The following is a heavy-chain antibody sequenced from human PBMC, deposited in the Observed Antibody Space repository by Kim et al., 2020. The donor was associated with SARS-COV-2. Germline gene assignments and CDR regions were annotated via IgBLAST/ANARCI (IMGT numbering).Heavy chain of an antibody. CDR2: INTNTGNP. Sequence: ASVKVSCKASGYTFSSYAMNWVQQAPGQGLEWMGWINTNTGNPTYAQGFAGRVVFSLDTSVSTAYLQISSLKAEDTAVYYCARGSRFYRSSCHEAYNWLDPWGQGSQVTVSS. CDR3: ARGSRFYRSSCHEAYNWLDP. D-gene: IGHD6-13*01. V-gene: IGHV7-4-1*02. J-gene: IGHJ5*02. CDR1: GYTFSSYA.